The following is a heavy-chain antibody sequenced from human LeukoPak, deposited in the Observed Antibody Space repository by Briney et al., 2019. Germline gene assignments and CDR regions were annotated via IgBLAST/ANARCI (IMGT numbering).Heavy chain of an antibody. V-gene: IGHV4-34*01. Sequence: SETLSLTCAVYGGSFSGYYWSWIRQPPGKGLEWIGEINHSGSTNYNPSPKSRVTISVDTSKNQFSLKLSSVTAADTAVYYCATVGRGVLVRDYWGQGTLVTVSS. D-gene: IGHD3-10*01. CDR3: ATVGRGVLVRDY. CDR1: GGSFSGYY. J-gene: IGHJ4*02. CDR2: INHSGST.